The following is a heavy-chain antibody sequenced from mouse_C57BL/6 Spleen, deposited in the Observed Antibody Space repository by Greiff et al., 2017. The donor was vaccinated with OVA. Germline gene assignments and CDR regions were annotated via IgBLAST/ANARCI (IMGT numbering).Heavy chain of an antibody. CDR3: ARSGTRDAMDY. J-gene: IGHJ4*01. Sequence: VQLQQPGAELVMPGASVKLSCKASGYTFTSYWMHWVKQRPGQGLEWIGEIDPSDSYTNYNQKFKGKSTLTVDKSSSTAYMQLSSLTSEDSAVYYGARSGTRDAMDYWGQGTSVTVSS. CDR1: GYTFTSYW. CDR2: IDPSDSYT. V-gene: IGHV1-69*01. D-gene: IGHD3-1*01.